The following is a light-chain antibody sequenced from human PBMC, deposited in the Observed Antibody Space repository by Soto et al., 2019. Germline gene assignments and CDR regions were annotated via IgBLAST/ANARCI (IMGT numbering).Light chain of an antibody. J-gene: IGLJ2*01. CDR2: SNN. CDR3: AAWDDSQTGVV. V-gene: IGLV1-44*01. Sequence: QSVLTQPPSASGTPGQRVTISCSGSSSNIGSNTVNWYQQLPGTAPKLLIYSNNQRPSGVPDRFSGSKSGTSASLAISGLESEDEADYYCAAWDDSQTGVVFGGVTKLTVL. CDR1: SSNIGSNT.